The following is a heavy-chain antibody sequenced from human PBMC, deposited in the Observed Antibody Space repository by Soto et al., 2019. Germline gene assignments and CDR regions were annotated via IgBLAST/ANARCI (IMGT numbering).Heavy chain of an antibody. Sequence: SETLSLTCTVSGGSISSYYWSWIRQPPGKGLEWIGYIYYSGSTNYNPSLKSRVTISVDTSKNQFSLKLSSVTAADTAVYYCAREGHKSYGMVVWAPGTTVTVFS. CDR3: AREGHKSYGMVV. V-gene: IGHV4-59*01. J-gene: IGHJ6*02. CDR1: GGSISSYY. CDR2: IYYSGST.